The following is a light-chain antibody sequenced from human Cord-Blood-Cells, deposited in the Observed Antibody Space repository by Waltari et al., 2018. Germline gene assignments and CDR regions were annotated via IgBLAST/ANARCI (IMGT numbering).Light chain of an antibody. CDR3: CSYAGSSTYV. Sequence: QSALTQPASVSASPGQASTISCTVTSRDVGRYNLVSGYQQHHGKAPKLMIYEGSKRTSGVSNPFSGSKSANTASLTISGLQAEDEADYYCCSYAGSSTYVFGSGTKVTVL. V-gene: IGLV2-23*01. J-gene: IGLJ1*01. CDR2: EGS. CDR1: SRDVGRYNL.